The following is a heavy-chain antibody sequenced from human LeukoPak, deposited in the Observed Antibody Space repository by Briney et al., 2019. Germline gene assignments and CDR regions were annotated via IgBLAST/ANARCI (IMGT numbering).Heavy chain of an antibody. D-gene: IGHD3-9*01. V-gene: IGHV3-30-3*01. CDR2: ISSDGTNK. Sequence: GGSLRLSCVASGFTFRSYAMHWVRQAPGKGLEWVIVISSDGTNKYYADSVKGRFTISRDNSRNTLHLQMNSLRAEDTALYSCAKASLRYFDWFSDYWGQGTLVTVSS. CDR1: GFTFRSYA. J-gene: IGHJ4*02. CDR3: AKASLRYFDWFSDY.